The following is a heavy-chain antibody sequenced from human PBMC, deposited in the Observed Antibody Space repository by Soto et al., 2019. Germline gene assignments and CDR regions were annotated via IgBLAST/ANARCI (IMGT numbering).Heavy chain of an antibody. CDR2: FYYGGST. J-gene: IGHJ4*02. Sequence: SETLSLTCDVSGYSITSGYYWGWVRQPPGKGLEWIGSFYYGGSTFYNPSLKSRVTISVDASKNNFSLRLTSVTAADTAVYFCTRVVAGLDYWGQGILVTVSS. D-gene: IGHD6-19*01. CDR1: GYSITSGYY. CDR3: TRVVAGLDY. V-gene: IGHV4-38-2*01.